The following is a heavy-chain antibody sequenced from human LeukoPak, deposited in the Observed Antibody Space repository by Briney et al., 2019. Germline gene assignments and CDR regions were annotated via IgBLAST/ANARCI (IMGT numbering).Heavy chain of an antibody. CDR2: IYYSGST. V-gene: IGHV4-31*03. CDR3: ARYTYGPKDAFDV. J-gene: IGHJ3*01. CDR1: GGSISSGGYY. D-gene: IGHD5-18*01. Sequence: SETLSLTCTVSGGSISSGGYYWSWIRQHPGKGLEWIGYIYYSGSTYYNPSLKSRVTISVDTSKNQFSLKLSSVTAADTAVYYCARYTYGPKDAFDVWGQGTMVTVSS.